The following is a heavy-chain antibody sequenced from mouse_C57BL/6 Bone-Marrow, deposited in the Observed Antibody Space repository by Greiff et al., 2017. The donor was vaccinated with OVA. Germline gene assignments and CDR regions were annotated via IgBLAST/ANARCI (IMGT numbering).Heavy chain of an antibody. J-gene: IGHJ3*01. Sequence: QVQLKQSGAELARPGASVKLSCKASGYTFTSYGISWVKQRTGQGLEWIGEIYPRSGNTYYNEKFKGKATLTADKSSSTAYMELRSLTSEDSAVYFCARFRVRRGLAYWGHGTLVTVSA. CDR2: IYPRSGNT. V-gene: IGHV1-81*01. CDR3: ARFRVRRGLAY. D-gene: IGHD2-14*01. CDR1: GYTFTSYG.